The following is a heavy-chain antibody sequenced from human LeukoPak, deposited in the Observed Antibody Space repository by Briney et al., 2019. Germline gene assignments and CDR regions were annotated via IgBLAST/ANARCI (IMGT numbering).Heavy chain of an antibody. Sequence: GGSLRLSCTASGYTFSSYWMHWVRQAPGKGLVWVSRISTDVSTTTYADSVTGRFTISRDNAKNSLYLQMNSLRAEDSAVYYCTRGPTLIGVAGTWPLDYWGQGTLVTVSS. CDR2: ISTDVSTT. CDR1: GYTFSSYW. D-gene: IGHD6-19*01. CDR3: TRGPTLIGVAGTWPLDY. J-gene: IGHJ4*02. V-gene: IGHV3-74*01.